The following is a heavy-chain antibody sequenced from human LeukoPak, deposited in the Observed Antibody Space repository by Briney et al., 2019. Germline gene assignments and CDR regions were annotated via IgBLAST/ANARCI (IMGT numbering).Heavy chain of an antibody. V-gene: IGHV3-23*01. CDR2: ISGSGGAT. CDR3: AKDRCTGGNCYSHRFDC. Sequence: GGSLRLSCAASGFTFRSYGMSWVRQAPGKGLEWVSSISGSGGATYYADSVKGRFTISRDNSKDTVFLQLSSLRAEDTATYYCAKDRCTGGNCYSHRFDCWGQGTLVIVSS. CDR1: GFTFRSYG. D-gene: IGHD2-21*02. J-gene: IGHJ4*02.